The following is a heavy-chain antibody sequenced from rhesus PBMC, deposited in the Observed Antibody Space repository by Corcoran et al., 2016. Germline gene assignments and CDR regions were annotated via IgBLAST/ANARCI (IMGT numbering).Heavy chain of an antibody. CDR1: GFTFSDHY. J-gene: IGHJ4*01. V-gene: IGHV3-184*01. CDR3: TRDRMIAAYYFDY. D-gene: IGHD6-25*01. CDR2: IRRKAYGGPA. Sequence: EVQLVESGGGLVQPGGSLRLSCAASGFTFSDHYMYWVRQAPGKGLEWVGFIRRKAYGGPAENAASWKCRFTISRDDSKSIAYLQMNSLKTEDTAVYYCTRDRMIAAYYFDYWGQGVLVTVSS.